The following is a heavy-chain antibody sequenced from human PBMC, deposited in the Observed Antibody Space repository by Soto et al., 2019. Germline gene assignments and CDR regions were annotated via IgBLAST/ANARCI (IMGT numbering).Heavy chain of an antibody. Sequence: QVQLVQSGAEVKKPGASVKVSCKASGYTFSSYGISWVRQAPGQGLEWMGWINAYNGNTNYAQKLQGRVTMTTDTTTTPAYLEVGSPRIYDTAVVYLAGGEGFGDPWGQGTLVTVSS. CDR3: AGGEGFGDP. CDR1: GYTFSSYG. J-gene: IGHJ5*02. CDR2: INAYNGNT. D-gene: IGHD3-10*01. V-gene: IGHV1-18*01.